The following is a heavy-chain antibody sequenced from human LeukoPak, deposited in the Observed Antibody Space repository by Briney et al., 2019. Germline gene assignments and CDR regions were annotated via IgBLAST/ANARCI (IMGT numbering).Heavy chain of an antibody. Sequence: PGGSLRLSCAASGFTFSRYSMIWVSQPPGKGLEWVSSISSSSSYIYYADSVKGRFTISRDNAKNSLYLQVNSLRAEDTAVYYCARVNSWDWYFDYWGQGTLVTVSS. D-gene: IGHD1-26*01. CDR3: ARVNSWDWYFDY. V-gene: IGHV3-21*01. J-gene: IGHJ4*02. CDR2: ISSSSSYI. CDR1: GFTFSRYS.